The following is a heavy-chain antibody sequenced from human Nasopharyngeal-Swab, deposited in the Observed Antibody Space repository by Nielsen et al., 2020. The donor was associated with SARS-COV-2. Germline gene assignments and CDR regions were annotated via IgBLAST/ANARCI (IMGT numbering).Heavy chain of an antibody. CDR3: ARGGVPAAIRYYYYMDV. D-gene: IGHD2-2*01. Sequence: SETLSLTYAVSGGSISSSNWWSWVRQPPGKGLEWIGEIYHSGSTNYNPSLKSRVTISVDKSKNQFSLKLSSVTAADTAVYYCARGGVPAAIRYYYYMDVWGKGTTVTVSS. V-gene: IGHV4-4*02. J-gene: IGHJ6*03. CDR1: GGSISSSNW. CDR2: IYHSGST.